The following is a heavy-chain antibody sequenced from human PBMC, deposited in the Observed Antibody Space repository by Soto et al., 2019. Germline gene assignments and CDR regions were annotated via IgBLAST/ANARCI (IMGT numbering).Heavy chain of an antibody. Sequence: GGSLRLSCAASGFTFSSYGMHWVRQAPGKGLEWVAVIWYDGSNKYYADSVKGRFTISRDNSKNTLYLQMNSLRAEDTAVYYCAREDRPWFGELGKPLDYWGQGTLVTVSS. D-gene: IGHD3-10*01. CDR2: IWYDGSNK. CDR1: GFTFSSYG. V-gene: IGHV3-33*01. CDR3: AREDRPWFGELGKPLDY. J-gene: IGHJ4*02.